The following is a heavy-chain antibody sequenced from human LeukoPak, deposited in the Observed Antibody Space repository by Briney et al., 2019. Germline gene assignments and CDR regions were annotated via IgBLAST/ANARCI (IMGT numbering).Heavy chain of an antibody. Sequence: GASVKVSCKASGYTFTSYYMHWVRQAPGQGLEWMGIIRPSGGSTSYAQKFQGRVTMTRDTSTSTVYMDLSSLRSEDTAVYYCARDPGYGGNSGGVDYWGQGTLVTVSS. CDR1: GYTFTSYY. V-gene: IGHV1-46*01. CDR3: ARDPGYGGNSGGVDY. J-gene: IGHJ4*02. D-gene: IGHD4-23*01. CDR2: IRPSGGST.